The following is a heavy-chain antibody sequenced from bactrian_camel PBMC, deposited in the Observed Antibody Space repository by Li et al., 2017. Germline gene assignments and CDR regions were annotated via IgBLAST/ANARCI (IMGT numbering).Heavy chain of an antibody. CDR2: EEGDGTT. V-gene: IGHV3S53*01. D-gene: IGHD4*01. CDR1: EEEYTTC. J-gene: IGHJ4*01. Sequence: HVQLVESGGGSVQAGGSLKLSCVASEEEYTTCIGWFRQAPGKEREGVAVEEGDGTTTYADSVKGRVTISFDTARNALNLQMSSLKPEDTGRYYCAAGCRTALKADYEDDYQYFGQGTQVTVS.